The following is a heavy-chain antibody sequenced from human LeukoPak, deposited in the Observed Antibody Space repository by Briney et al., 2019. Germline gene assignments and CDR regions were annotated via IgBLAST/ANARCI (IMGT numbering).Heavy chain of an antibody. CDR3: ARDVGMDV. Sequence: GGSLRLSCAASGFSLSSYSMNWVRQAPGKGLEWVSSISTSSSYIYYADSVKGRFTISRDNAKNCLYLQMNSLRAEDTAVYYCARDVGMDVWGKGTTVTVSS. J-gene: IGHJ6*04. V-gene: IGHV3-21*06. CDR2: ISTSSSYI. CDR1: GFSLSSYS. D-gene: IGHD2-15*01.